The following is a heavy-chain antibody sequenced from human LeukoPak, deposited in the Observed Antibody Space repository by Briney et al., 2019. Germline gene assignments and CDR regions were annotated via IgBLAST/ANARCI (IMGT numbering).Heavy chain of an antibody. CDR1: GGSFTDYY. D-gene: IGHD3-22*01. Sequence: ETLSLTCAVYGGSFTDYYWSWVRQAPGKGLEWVANIKRDGSEKYYVDSVKGRFTISRDNAKNSLYLQMNSLRAEDTAVYYCARDQNYYDSSGELYYVYWGQGTLVTVSS. CDR2: IKRDGSEK. J-gene: IGHJ4*02. V-gene: IGHV3-7*01. CDR3: ARDQNYYDSSGELYYVY.